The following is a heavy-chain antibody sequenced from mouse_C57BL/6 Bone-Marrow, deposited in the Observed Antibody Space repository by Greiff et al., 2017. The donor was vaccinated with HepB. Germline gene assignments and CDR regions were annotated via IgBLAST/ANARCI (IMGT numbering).Heavy chain of an antibody. D-gene: IGHD4-1*01. CDR3: TREDWGYYYAMDY. CDR1: GYTFTSYW. Sequence: EVQLQQSGTVLARPGASVKMSCKTSGYTFTSYWMHWVKQRPGQGLEWIGAIYPGNSDTSYNQKVKGKAKLTAVTSASTAYMELSGLTNEDSAVYYCTREDWGYYYAMDYWGQGTSVTVSS. J-gene: IGHJ4*01. V-gene: IGHV1-5*01. CDR2: IYPGNSDT.